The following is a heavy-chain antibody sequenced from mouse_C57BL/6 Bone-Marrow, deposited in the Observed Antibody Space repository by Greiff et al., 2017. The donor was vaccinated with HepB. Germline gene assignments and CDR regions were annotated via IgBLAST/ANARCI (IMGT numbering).Heavy chain of an antibody. Sequence: VQLQQSGAELVRPGTSVKMSCKASGYTFTNYWIGWAKQRPGHGLEWIGDIYPGGGYTNYNEKFKGKATLTSDKSSSTAYMQFSSLTSEDSAIYYCARQGAVVPYAMDYWGQGTSVTVSS. J-gene: IGHJ4*01. CDR3: ARQGAVVPYAMDY. CDR2: IYPGGGYT. CDR1: GYTFTNYW. V-gene: IGHV1-63*01. D-gene: IGHD1-1*01.